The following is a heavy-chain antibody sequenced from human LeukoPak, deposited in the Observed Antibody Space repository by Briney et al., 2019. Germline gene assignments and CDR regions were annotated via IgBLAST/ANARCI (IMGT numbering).Heavy chain of an antibody. CDR2: INHRGRT. D-gene: IGHD2-15*01. J-gene: IGHJ5*02. V-gene: IGHV4-34*01. CDR3: ASRQVGLRRDLWFDP. CDR1: GGSFSGYY. Sequence: SETLSLTCVVYGGSFSGYYWRWIRQPPGKGLEGIGEINHRGRTNFNPSLKSRVTMSVDTSKDQFSLKLSSVTAADTAVYYCASRQVGLRRDLWFDPWGQGTLVTVSS.